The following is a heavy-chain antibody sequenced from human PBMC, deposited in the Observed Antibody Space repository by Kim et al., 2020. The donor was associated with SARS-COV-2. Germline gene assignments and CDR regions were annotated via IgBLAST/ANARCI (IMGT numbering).Heavy chain of an antibody. D-gene: IGHD3-10*01. CDR2: YRRST. J-gene: IGHJ4*02. Sequence: YRRSTNSNPSIRSRVTISVDTSKNQFSLKLSSVTAADTAVYYCARHSGDYWGQGTLVTVSS. V-gene: IGHV4-59*08. CDR3: ARHSGDY.